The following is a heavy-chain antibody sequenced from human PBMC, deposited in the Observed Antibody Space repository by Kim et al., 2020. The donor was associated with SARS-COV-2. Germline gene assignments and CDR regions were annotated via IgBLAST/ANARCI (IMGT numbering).Heavy chain of an antibody. V-gene: IGHV3-43*02. CDR2: ISGDGGST. CDR1: GFTFDDYA. CDR3: AKVLPTGYYYGMDV. J-gene: IGHJ6*02. Sequence: GGSLRLSCAASGFTFDDYAMHWVRQAPGKGLEWVSLISGDGGSTYYADSVKGRFTISRDNSKNSLYLQMNSLRTEDTALYYCAKVLPTGYYYGMDVWGQGTTVPLPS. D-gene: IGHD1-1*01.